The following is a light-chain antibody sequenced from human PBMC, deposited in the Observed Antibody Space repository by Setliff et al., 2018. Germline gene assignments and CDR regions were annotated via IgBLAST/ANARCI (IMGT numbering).Light chain of an antibody. CDR1: QSLTNNF. V-gene: IGKV3-20*01. Sequence: DIVLTQSPGTLSLSPGERVTLSCRASQSLTNNFLGWYQQKPGQAPRLLIYITSIRATGIPDRFSGSGSGTDFTLTITRLEPEDSAVYYCQQHESFPLTVGGGTKVDIK. J-gene: IGKJ4*01. CDR3: QQHESFPLT. CDR2: ITS.